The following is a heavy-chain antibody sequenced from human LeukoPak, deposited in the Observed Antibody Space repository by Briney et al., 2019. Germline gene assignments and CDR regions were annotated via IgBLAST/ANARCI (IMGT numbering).Heavy chain of an antibody. CDR1: GYSISSGYY. CDR2: IYHSGST. J-gene: IGHJ4*02. CDR3: ARGGWATQFDY. Sequence: SETLSLTCTVSGYSISSGYYWGWIRQPPGKGLEWIGSIYHSGSTYYNPSLKSRVTISVDTSKNQFSLKLSSVTAADTAVYYCARGGWATQFDYWGQGTLVAVSS. V-gene: IGHV4-38-2*02. D-gene: IGHD5-24*01.